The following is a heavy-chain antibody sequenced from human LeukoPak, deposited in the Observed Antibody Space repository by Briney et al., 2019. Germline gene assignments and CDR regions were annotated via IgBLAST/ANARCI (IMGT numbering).Heavy chain of an antibody. CDR2: IYYSGST. J-gene: IGHJ4*02. D-gene: IGHD1-1*01. CDR1: GGSISSSSYY. Sequence: SETLSLTCTVSGGSISSSSYYWGWIPQPPGKGLEWIGSIYYSGSTYYNPSLKSRVTISVDTSKNQFSLKLSSVTAAATAVYCCAGPQLSVYYFDYWGQGTLVTVSS. CDR3: AGPQLSVYYFDY. V-gene: IGHV4-39*07.